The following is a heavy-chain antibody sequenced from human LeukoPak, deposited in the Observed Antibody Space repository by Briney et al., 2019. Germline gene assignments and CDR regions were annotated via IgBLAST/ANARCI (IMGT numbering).Heavy chain of an antibody. D-gene: IGHD3-22*01. CDR1: GGSFSGYY. V-gene: IGHV4-34*01. J-gene: IGHJ4*02. Sequence: SETLSLTCAVYGGSFSGYYWSWIRQPPGKGLEWIGEINHSGSTNYNPSLKSRVTISVDTSKNQFSLKLSSVTAADTAVYYCARDRTYYYDSSGYARLDYWGQGTLVTVYS. CDR3: ARDRTYYYDSSGYARLDY. CDR2: INHSGST.